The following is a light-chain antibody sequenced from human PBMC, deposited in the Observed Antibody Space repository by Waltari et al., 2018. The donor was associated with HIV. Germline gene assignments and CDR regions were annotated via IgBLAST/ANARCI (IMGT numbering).Light chain of an antibody. V-gene: IGKV3-20*01. CDR1: ESLTVSY. CDR3: QQYVIPPYT. CDR2: GAS. Sequence: EIVLTQSPGTLSLSPGERASLSCRASESLTVSYLAWYQWKPGQAPRLLIYGASNRATGIPTRFSCSGSGTGFTLTISRLEPEDFAVYYCQQYVIPPYTFGQGTKLEIK. J-gene: IGKJ2*01.